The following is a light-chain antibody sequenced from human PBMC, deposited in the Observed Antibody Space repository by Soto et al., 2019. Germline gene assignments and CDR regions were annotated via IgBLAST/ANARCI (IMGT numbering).Light chain of an antibody. V-gene: IGLV2-14*01. CDR3: QSYHSGNVV. Sequence: QSVLTQPASVSGSPGQSITISCTGTSSDVGAYNYVSWYQHHPGKAPKLVIYEVSNRPSGVSNRFSGSKSGNTASLTISGLQTEDEADYYCQSYHSGNVVFGGGTKLTVL. J-gene: IGLJ2*01. CDR2: EVS. CDR1: SSDVGAYNY.